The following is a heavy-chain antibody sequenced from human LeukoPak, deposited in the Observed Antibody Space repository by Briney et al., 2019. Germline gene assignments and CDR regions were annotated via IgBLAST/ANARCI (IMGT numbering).Heavy chain of an antibody. D-gene: IGHD1-1*01. CDR3: AREVLGTTLTHAFDI. Sequence: PSETLSLTCTVSGGSISSGDYYWSWIRQPPGKGLEWIGYIYYSGSTYYNPSLKSRVTISVDTSKNQFSLKLSSVTAADTAVYYCAREVLGTTLTHAFDIWGQGTMVTVSS. CDR2: IYYSGST. CDR1: GGSISSGDYY. J-gene: IGHJ3*02. V-gene: IGHV4-30-4*08.